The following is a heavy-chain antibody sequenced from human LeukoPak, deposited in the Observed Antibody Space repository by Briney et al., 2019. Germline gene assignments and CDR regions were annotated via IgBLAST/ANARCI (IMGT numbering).Heavy chain of an antibody. CDR3: ARSSYDILTGYYEYYFDY. D-gene: IGHD3-9*01. CDR1: GFTVSSYG. J-gene: IGHJ4*02. V-gene: IGHV3-33*01. Sequence: GRSLRLSCAASGFTVSSYGMHWVRQAPGKGLEWVAVIWYDGSNKYYADSVKGRFTISRDNSKNTLYLQMNSLRAEDTAVYYCARSSYDILTGYYEYYFDYWGQGTLVTVSS. CDR2: IWYDGSNK.